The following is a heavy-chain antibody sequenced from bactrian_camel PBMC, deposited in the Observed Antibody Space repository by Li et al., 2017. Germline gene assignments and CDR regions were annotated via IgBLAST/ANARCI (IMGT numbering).Heavy chain of an antibody. D-gene: IGHD1*01. CDR1: GFAFSSYT. CDR3: TARYEFGLGACRGVGGLGF. CDR2: VHGGGGST. V-gene: IGHV3S40*01. Sequence: DVQLVESGGGLVQPGGSLRLSCAASGFAFSSYTMNWVRVAPGKGLEWISGVHGGGGSTYYADSVKGRFTISKDNRKNILYLQMNSLTPGDTAMYYCTARYEFGLGACRGVGGLGFWGQGTQVTVS. J-gene: IGHJ6*01.